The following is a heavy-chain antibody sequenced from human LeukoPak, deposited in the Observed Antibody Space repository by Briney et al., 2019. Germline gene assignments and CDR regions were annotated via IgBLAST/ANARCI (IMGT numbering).Heavy chain of an antibody. CDR3: GRGGYDMYD. V-gene: IGHV3-66*01. Sequence: GGSLRLSCAASGFTFSSFAMTWVRQAPGKGLEWVSTINRDGPTFHADSVKGRFTISRDNSRNILYLQMNSLRAEDTAVYYCGRGGYDMYDWGQGTTVSVSS. CDR1: GFTFSSFA. J-gene: IGHJ6*02. D-gene: IGHD2-2*01. CDR2: INRDGPT.